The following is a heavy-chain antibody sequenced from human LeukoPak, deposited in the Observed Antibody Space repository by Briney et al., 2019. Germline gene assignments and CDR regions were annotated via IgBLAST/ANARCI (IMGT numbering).Heavy chain of an antibody. CDR3: AKFATTPSPSDY. V-gene: IGHV3-23*01. Sequence: GGSLRLSCAASGFTFSTYAMNWVRQAPGKGLEWASTVSGSGDDRDYTYYADSVKGRFTVSRDNSKNTLYLQMSSLKAEDTAVYYCAKFATTPSPSDYWGQGTLVTVSS. CDR1: GFTFSTYA. D-gene: IGHD4-17*01. CDR2: VSGSGDDRDYT. J-gene: IGHJ4*02.